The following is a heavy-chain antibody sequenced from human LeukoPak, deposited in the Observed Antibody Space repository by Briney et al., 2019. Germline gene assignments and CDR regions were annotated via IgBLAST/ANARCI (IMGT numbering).Heavy chain of an antibody. J-gene: IGHJ5*02. D-gene: IGHD3-22*01. V-gene: IGHV3-7*01. CDR2: IKQDGSEK. CDR1: GFTFSSYE. Sequence: GGSLRLSCAASGFTFSSYEMNWVRQAPGKGLEWVANIKQDGSEKYYVDSVKGRFTISRDNAKNSLYLQMNSLRAEDTAVYYCASRRVSNWFDPWGQGTLVTVSS. CDR3: ASRRVSNWFDP.